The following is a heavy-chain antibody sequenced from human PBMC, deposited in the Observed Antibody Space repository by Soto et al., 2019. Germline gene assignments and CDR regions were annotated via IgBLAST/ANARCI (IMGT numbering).Heavy chain of an antibody. J-gene: IGHJ4*02. CDR2: IKQDGSEK. Sequence: EVQLVESGGGLVQPGGSLRLSCAASGFTFSTYWMSWVRQAPGKGLEWVANIKQDGSEKYYVDSVTDRFTISRDNAKNSLYLQMNSLRAEDTAVYYCARVAVRAYTTAWTEIDYWGQGTLVTVSS. D-gene: IGHD6-19*01. V-gene: IGHV3-7*01. CDR1: GFTFSTYW. CDR3: ARVAVRAYTTAWTEIDY.